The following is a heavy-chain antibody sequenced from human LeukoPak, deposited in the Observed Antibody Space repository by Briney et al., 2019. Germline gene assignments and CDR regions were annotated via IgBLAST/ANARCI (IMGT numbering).Heavy chain of an antibody. CDR3: ARVAGRGYSYGYLDY. CDR2: ISSSGSTI. V-gene: IGHV3-11*01. Sequence: GGSLRLSCAASGFTFSDYYMSWIRQAPGKGLEWVSYISSSGSTIYYADSVKGRFTISRDNAKNSLYLQMNSLRAEDAAVYYCARVAGRGYSYGYLDYWGQGTLVTVSS. J-gene: IGHJ4*02. D-gene: IGHD5-18*01. CDR1: GFTFSDYY.